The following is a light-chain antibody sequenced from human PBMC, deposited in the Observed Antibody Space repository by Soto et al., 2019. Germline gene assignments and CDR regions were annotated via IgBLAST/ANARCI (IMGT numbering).Light chain of an antibody. Sequence: DIQLTQSPSFLSASLGDRVTITCGASQSISSWLAWYQQKPGKAPKLLIYDASSLESGVPSRFSGSGYGTEFNLTISSLKPDDFATYYCQQYQSYSRTFGQGTKVDIK. CDR2: DAS. CDR3: QQYQSYSRT. V-gene: IGKV1-5*01. J-gene: IGKJ1*01. CDR1: QSISSW.